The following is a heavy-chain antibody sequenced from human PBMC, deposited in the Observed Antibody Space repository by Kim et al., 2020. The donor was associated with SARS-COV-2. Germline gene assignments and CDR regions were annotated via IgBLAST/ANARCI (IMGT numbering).Heavy chain of an antibody. CDR1: GFTFNNYW. D-gene: IGHD3-22*01. Sequence: GGSLRLSCAASGFTFNNYWMSWVRQAPGKGLEWVANIKQDGTERYYVDSVKGRFTISRDNAKNSLFLQMSSLRAEDTAVYFCTTGGTLRWLIENWGQGTLVTVSS. J-gene: IGHJ4*02. V-gene: IGHV3-7*01. CDR2: IKQDGTER. CDR3: TTGGTLRWLIEN.